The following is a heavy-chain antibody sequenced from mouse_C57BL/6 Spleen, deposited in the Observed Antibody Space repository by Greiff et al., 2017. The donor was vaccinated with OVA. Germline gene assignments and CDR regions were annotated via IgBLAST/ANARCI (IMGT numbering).Heavy chain of an antibody. V-gene: IGHV1-66*01. CDR2: IYPGSGNT. Sequence: VQLQQSGPELVKPGASVKISCKASGYSFTSYYIHWVKQRPGQGLEWIGWIYPGSGNTKYNEKFKGKATLTADTSSSTAYMQLSSLTSEDSAVYYCARSGYYGSSYDYAMDYWGQGTSVTVSS. D-gene: IGHD1-1*01. J-gene: IGHJ4*01. CDR1: GYSFTSYY. CDR3: ARSGYYGSSYDYAMDY.